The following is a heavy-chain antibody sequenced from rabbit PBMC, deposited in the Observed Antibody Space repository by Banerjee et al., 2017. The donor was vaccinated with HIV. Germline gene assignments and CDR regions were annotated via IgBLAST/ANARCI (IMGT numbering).Heavy chain of an antibody. D-gene: IGHD1-1*01. V-gene: IGHV1S7*01. J-gene: IGHJ6*01. CDR2: IYADKRGT. CDR3: ARDLVGGGLYWDL. Sequence: QSLEETGGGLVQPGGSLTLSCKASGFDFSSYYMSWVRQAPGKGLEWIGIIYADKRGTVYASWVNGRFTISNDNAQNTVSLQMTSLTAADTATYFCARDLVGGGLYWDLWGPGTLVTVS. CDR1: GFDFSSYY.